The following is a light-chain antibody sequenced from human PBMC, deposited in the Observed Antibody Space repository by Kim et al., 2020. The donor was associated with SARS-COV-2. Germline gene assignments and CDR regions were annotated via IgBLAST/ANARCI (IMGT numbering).Light chain of an antibody. Sequence: QSALTQPASVSGSPGQSITFSCTGTSSDVGAYTYVSWYQQHPNKAPKLMIYDVTKWPSGVSNRFSGSKSGNTASLTISGLQAEDEADYYCASYTTRSTWVFGGGTQLTVL. CDR1: SSDVGAYTY. J-gene: IGLJ3*02. V-gene: IGLV2-14*03. CDR2: DVT. CDR3: ASYTTRSTWV.